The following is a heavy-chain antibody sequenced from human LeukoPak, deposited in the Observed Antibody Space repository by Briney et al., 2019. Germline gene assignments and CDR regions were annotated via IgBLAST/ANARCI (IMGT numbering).Heavy chain of an antibody. D-gene: IGHD6-19*01. V-gene: IGHV3-21*01. CDR2: ISSSTSYI. CDR3: AKDRAGGWSFYGMDV. J-gene: IGHJ6*02. Sequence: GGSLRLSCAASGFTFSSYSMNWIRQAPGKGLEWVSSISSSTSYIYYADSVKGRFTISKDNAKNSLYLQMNSLRAEDTAVYYCAKDRAGGWSFYGMDVWGQGTTVTVSS. CDR1: GFTFSSYS.